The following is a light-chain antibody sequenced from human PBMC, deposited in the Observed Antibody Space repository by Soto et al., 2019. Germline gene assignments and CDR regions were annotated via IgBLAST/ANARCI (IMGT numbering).Light chain of an antibody. V-gene: IGLV2-18*02. CDR1: SSDFGSYNR. CDR3: NSYTGSSTYV. Sequence: QSVLTQPPSVSGSPGQSVAISCTGTSSDFGSYNRVSWYQQPPGAAPKLMIYEVSNRPSGVPDRFSGSKSGNTASLTISGLQAEDEADYYCNSYTGSSTYVFGTGTQLTVL. J-gene: IGLJ1*01. CDR2: EVS.